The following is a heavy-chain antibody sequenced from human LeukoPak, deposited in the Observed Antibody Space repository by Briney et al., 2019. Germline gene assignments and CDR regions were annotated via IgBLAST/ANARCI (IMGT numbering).Heavy chain of an antibody. CDR2: IYTSGST. D-gene: IGHD3-10*01. Sequence: SETLSLTCTVSGGSISSYYWSWIRQPAGKGLEWIGRIYTSGSTNYNPSLKSRVTMSVDTSKNQFSLKLSSVTAADTAVYYCASSYYYGSGRIPFDPWGQGTLVTVSS. V-gene: IGHV4-4*07. CDR1: GGSISSYY. CDR3: ASSYYYGSGRIPFDP. J-gene: IGHJ5*02.